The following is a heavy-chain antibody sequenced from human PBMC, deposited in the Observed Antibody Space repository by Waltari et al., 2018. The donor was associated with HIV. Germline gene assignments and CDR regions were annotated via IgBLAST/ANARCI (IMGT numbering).Heavy chain of an antibody. Sequence: LRLQWSGTGLVKPSETLSLTCPVAGGSIHNAKYFWGWIRQPPGKGLEWVGNIYFSGKTCNTPSLMSRVTISGDTSKDQFSLKLTCGTAADAAVYYGAGQDWYYPEAWGQGTLVSVSS. J-gene: IGHJ5*02. CDR3: AGQDWYYPEA. D-gene: IGHD2-21*02. CDR2: IYFSGKT. V-gene: IGHV4-39*01. CDR1: GGSIHNAKYF.